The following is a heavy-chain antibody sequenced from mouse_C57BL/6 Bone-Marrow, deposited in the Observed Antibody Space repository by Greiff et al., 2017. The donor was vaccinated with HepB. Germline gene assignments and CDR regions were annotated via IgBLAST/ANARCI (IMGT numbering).Heavy chain of an antibody. J-gene: IGHJ3*01. CDR1: GYTFTSYW. Sequence: VQLQQPGAELVRPGSSVKLSCKASGYTFTSYWMDWVKQRPGQGLEWIGNIYPSDSETHYNQKFKDKATLTVDKSSSTAYMQLSSLPSEDSAAYYCARRAPLAYWGQGTLVTVSA. CDR3: ARRAPLAY. CDR2: IYPSDSET. D-gene: IGHD3-1*01. V-gene: IGHV1-61*01.